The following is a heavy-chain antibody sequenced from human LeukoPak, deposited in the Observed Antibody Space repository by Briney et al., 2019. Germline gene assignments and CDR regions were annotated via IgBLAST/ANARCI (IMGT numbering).Heavy chain of an antibody. D-gene: IGHD5-18*01. Sequence: GGSLRLSCAASGFNFSDYSMTWVRQAPGKGLEWVSSVNGASDYIYYADSVKGRFTIARDNAKNSVYLQMNSLRAEDTAVYYCARGGPRDGYDYWGQGTLVTVSS. J-gene: IGHJ4*02. CDR2: VNGASDYI. CDR3: ARGGPRDGYDY. CDR1: GFNFSDYS. V-gene: IGHV3-21*01.